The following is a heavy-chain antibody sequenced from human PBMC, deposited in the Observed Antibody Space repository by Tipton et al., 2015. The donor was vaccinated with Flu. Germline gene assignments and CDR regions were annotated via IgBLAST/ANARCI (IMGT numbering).Heavy chain of an antibody. CDR1: VGSISSYN. CDR2: IYSGGST. V-gene: IGHV4-4*07. CDR3: ARERYSSGWLEYFQN. J-gene: IGHJ1*01. Sequence: TLSLTCTVSVGSISSYNWNWIRQPAGKGLEWIWRIYSGGSTNYNPSLKRRVTMPIDSSKNQLSLKKTSVTAADTALYFCARERYSSGWLEYFQNLGQGTLVTVSS. D-gene: IGHD6-19*01.